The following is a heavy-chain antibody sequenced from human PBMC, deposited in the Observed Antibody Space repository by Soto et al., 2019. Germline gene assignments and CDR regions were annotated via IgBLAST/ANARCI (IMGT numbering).Heavy chain of an antibody. CDR2: INYSGST. J-gene: IGHJ4*02. CDR1: GGYFSGYY. Sequence: SETLSLTCAVYGGYFSGYYWSWIRQPPGKGLEWIGGINYSGSTNYNPSLKSRVTISVDTSKNQFSLKLSSVTAADTAVYYCARHLAHLPFDYWGQGTLVTVSS. CDR3: ARHLAHLPFDY. V-gene: IGHV4-34*01.